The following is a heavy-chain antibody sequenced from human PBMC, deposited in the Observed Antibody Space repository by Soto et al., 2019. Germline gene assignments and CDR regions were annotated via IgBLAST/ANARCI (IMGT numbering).Heavy chain of an antibody. Sequence: EVQLVESGGGLVQRGGSLRLSCAASGLTFSSYSMNWVRQAPGKGLEWVSYISSSSSTIYYADSVKGRFTISRDNAKNSLYLQMNSLRAEDTAVYYCGFGEESSSYYYGMDVWGQGTTVTVSS. J-gene: IGHJ6*02. V-gene: IGHV3-48*01. CDR1: GLTFSSYS. CDR2: ISSSSSTI. D-gene: IGHD2-2*01. CDR3: GFGEESSSYYYGMDV.